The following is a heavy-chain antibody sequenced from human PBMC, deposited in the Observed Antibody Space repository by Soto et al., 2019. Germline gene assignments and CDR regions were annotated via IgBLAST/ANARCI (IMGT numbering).Heavy chain of an antibody. CDR2: INPLLGST. CDR3: AKIRGGVYTT. V-gene: IGHV1-69*11. CDR1: GGIFNSYG. Sequence: QVHLVQSGAEVKKPGSSVKVSCNPSGGIFNSYGISWVRQGPGQGLQWMGGINPLLGSTNYAEKFQGRLTITADDPRRTVYMELNNLRPEDTATYFCAKIRGGVYTTWGQGTLVTVSS. J-gene: IGHJ5*02. D-gene: IGHD3-10*01.